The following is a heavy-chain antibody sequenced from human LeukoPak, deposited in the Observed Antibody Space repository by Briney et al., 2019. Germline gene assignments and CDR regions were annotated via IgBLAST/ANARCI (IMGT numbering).Heavy chain of an antibody. V-gene: IGHV3-21*01. D-gene: IGHD3-22*01. CDR3: ARDRYYDSRPSRQYGMDV. CDR2: ITPSSTYI. J-gene: IGHJ6*02. CDR1: GFTFSNSD. Sequence: GGSLRLSCAASGFTFSNSDMEWVRQAPGKGLEWVSSITPSSTYIYYAESMRGRFTVSRDNAKNSLYLQMNSLTAEDTAVYYCARDRYYDSRPSRQYGMDVWGQGTTVTVSS.